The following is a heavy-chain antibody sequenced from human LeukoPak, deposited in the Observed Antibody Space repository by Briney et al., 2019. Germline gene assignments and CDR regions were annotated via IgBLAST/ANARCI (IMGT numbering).Heavy chain of an antibody. D-gene: IGHD1-20*01. Sequence: GGSLRLSCAASGFTFSSYWIQWVRQAPGKGLVWVSRINSDGSSTSYADSVKGRFTISRDNAKNTLYLQMNSLRAEDTAVYYCARAPHNWRPNDAFDIWGQGTMVTVSS. CDR3: ARAPHNWRPNDAFDI. CDR1: GFTFSSYW. V-gene: IGHV3-74*01. CDR2: INSDGSST. J-gene: IGHJ3*02.